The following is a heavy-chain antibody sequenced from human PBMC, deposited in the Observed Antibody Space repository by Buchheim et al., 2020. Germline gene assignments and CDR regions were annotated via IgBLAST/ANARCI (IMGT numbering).Heavy chain of an antibody. CDR3: ARGIYYDTSAPMRP. J-gene: IGHJ4*02. CDR2: MSIDGRDN. Sequence: QVELVESGGGVVQPGRSLRLSCAGSGVSFSAYGMHWVRQAPGKGLEWVAHMSIDGRDNDYADSVKGRFIISSDNSHNTLYLQMNSLRVEDTAIFYCARGIYYDTSAPMRPWGQGT. V-gene: IGHV3-33*03. CDR1: GVSFSAYG. D-gene: IGHD3-22*01.